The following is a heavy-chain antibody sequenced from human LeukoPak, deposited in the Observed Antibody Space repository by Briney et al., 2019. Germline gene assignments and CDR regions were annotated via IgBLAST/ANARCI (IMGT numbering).Heavy chain of an antibody. CDR3: TTDTRTRGYSGYDPPG. J-gene: IGHJ4*02. V-gene: IGHV3-30-3*01. CDR1: GFTFSSYA. CDR2: ISYDGSNK. Sequence: GGSLRLSCAASGFTFSSYAMHWVRQAPGKGLEWVAVISYDGSNKYYADSVKGRFTISRDNSKNTLYLQMNSLKTEDTAVYYCTTDTRTRGYSGYDPPGWGQGTLVTVSS. D-gene: IGHD5-12*01.